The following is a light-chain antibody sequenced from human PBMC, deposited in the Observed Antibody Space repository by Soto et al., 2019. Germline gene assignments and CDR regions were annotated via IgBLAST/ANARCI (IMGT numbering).Light chain of an antibody. Sequence: QSVLIQPPSASGTPGQRVTISCSGSSSNIGSNYVYWFQQLPGAAPKLLIYRNNQRPSGVPDRFSGSKSGTSASLAISGLRSEDEADFYCATWEDQRTARVFGGGTTLTVL. CDR1: SSNIGSNY. V-gene: IGLV1-47*01. J-gene: IGLJ3*02. CDR3: ATWEDQRTARV. CDR2: RNN.